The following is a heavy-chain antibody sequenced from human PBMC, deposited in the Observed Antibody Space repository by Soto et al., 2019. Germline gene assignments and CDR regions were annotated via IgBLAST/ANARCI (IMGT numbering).Heavy chain of an antibody. CDR3: AKKVNSGSGSQYFDY. V-gene: IGHV3-23*01. Sequence: HPSETLSLTCAVYGGSFSGYYWTWIRQPPGKGLEWVSGFRSSGDDGTTYYADSVKGRFTISRDNSKNTLFLQMNSLRAEDTAIYYCAKKVNSGSGSQYFDYWGQGTQVTVSS. D-gene: IGHD3-10*01. CDR2: FRSSGDDGTT. J-gene: IGHJ4*02. CDR1: GGSFSGYY.